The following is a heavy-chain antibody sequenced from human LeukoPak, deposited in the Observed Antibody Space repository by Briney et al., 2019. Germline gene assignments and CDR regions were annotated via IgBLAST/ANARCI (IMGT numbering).Heavy chain of an antibody. V-gene: IGHV3-23*01. CDR3: VRAAMPYIINGRRFDY. J-gene: IGHJ4*02. Sequence: GGSLRLSCVGSGFTFRSHAMSWVRQAPEKGLEFVSGIYENGGTTYYADSVKGRFSISRENAKNSVHLQMNSLRVEDSAIYFCVRAAMPYIINGRRFDYWGQGTLVTVSS. CDR2: IYENGGTT. D-gene: IGHD2-2*01. CDR1: GFTFRSHA.